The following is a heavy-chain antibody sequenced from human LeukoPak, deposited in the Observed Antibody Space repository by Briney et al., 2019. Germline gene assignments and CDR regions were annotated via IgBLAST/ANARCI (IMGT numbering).Heavy chain of an antibody. CDR2: ISSSSSTI. CDR3: AREVLDGAFDY. V-gene: IGHV3-48*02. D-gene: IGHD4/OR15-4a*01. Sequence: PGGSLRLSCAASGFTFSSYSMNWVRQAPGKGLEWVSYISSSSSTIYYADSVKGRFTISRDNAKNSLHLQMNSLRDEDTAVYYCAREVLDGAFDYWGQGTLVTVSS. CDR1: GFTFSSYS. J-gene: IGHJ4*02.